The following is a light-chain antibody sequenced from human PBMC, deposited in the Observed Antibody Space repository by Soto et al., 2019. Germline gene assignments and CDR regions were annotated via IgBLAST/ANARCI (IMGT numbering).Light chain of an antibody. Sequence: PLTQSPSSLSASVGDRVTITGRASQSISNWLAWYHQKPGTAPKVLIYHASNLQSGVPSRFSGSGSGTAFTLTISSMQPDDFATYYCQQYNSYSFGQGTKLDIK. CDR2: HAS. CDR3: QQYNSYS. V-gene: IGKV1-5*01. CDR1: QSISNW. J-gene: IGKJ1*01.